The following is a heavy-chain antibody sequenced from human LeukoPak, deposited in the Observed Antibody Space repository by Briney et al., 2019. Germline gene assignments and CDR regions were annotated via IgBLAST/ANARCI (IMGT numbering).Heavy chain of an antibody. CDR2: ISSSSSYT. CDR1: GFTFSDYY. V-gene: IGHV3-11*03. Sequence: KPGGSLRLSCAASGFTFSDYYMSWIRQAPGKGLEWVSYISSSSSYTNHADSVKGRFTMSRDNAKNSLYLQMNSLRAEDTAVYNCARLASGGLPSWFDPWGQGTLVTVSS. J-gene: IGHJ5*02. CDR3: ARLASGGLPSWFDP. D-gene: IGHD2-15*01.